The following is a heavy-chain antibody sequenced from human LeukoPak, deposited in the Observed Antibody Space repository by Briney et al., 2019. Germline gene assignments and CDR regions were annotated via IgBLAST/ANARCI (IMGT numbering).Heavy chain of an antibody. CDR2: IHYTGST. Sequence: SETLSLTCTVPGASISSYYWTWIRQTPGKGLEWVGYIHYTGSTNYNPSLKSRVTISVDTSQGQFSLDLTSVTAADTAVYYCAGGPAVTTNDYWGQGTLVTVFS. D-gene: IGHD4-17*01. V-gene: IGHV4-59*01. CDR3: AGGPAVTTNDY. J-gene: IGHJ4*02. CDR1: GASISSYY.